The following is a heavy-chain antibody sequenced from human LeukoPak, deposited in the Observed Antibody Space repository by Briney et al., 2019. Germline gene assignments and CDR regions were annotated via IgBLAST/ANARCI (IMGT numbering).Heavy chain of an antibody. CDR2: ISGSGGST. CDR3: AKGRIVVVPAGIDY. CDR1: GFTVSSYA. Sequence: GGSLRLSCAASGFTVSSYAMSWVRQAPGKGLEWVSAISGSGGSTYYADSVKGRFTISRDNSKNTLYLQMNSLRAEDTAVYYCAKGRIVVVPAGIDYWGQGTLVTVSS. V-gene: IGHV3-23*01. J-gene: IGHJ4*02. D-gene: IGHD2-2*01.